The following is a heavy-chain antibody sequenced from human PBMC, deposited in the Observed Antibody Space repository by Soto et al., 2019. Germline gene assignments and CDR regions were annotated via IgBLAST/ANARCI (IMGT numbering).Heavy chain of an antibody. V-gene: IGHV3-21*01. Sequence: GGSLRLSCAASGFTVSSNYMSWVRRAPGKGLEWVSSISSSSSYIYYADSVKGRFTISRDNAKNSLYLQMNSLRAEDTAVYYCARLGYDILTGPFDYWGQGTLVTVSS. CDR2: ISSSSSYI. CDR3: ARLGYDILTGPFDY. D-gene: IGHD3-9*01. J-gene: IGHJ4*02. CDR1: GFTVSSNY.